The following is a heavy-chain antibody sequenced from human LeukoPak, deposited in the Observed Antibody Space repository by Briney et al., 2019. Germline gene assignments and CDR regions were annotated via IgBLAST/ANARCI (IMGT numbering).Heavy chain of an antibody. CDR3: ALSQYYYDSSGYYLKGGAFDI. J-gene: IGHJ3*02. CDR1: GGTFSSYA. D-gene: IGHD3-22*01. V-gene: IGHV1-69*05. CDR2: IIPIFGTA. Sequence: SVRVSCKASGGTFSSYAISWVRQAPGQGLEWMGGIIPIFGTANYAQKFQGRVTITTDESTSTAYMELSSLRSEDTAVYYCALSQYYYDSSGYYLKGGAFDIWGQGTMVTVSS.